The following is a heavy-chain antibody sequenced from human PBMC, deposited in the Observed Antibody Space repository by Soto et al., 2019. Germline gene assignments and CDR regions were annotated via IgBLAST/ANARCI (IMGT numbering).Heavy chain of an antibody. CDR3: ARLQGEVLLWFGGRDY. V-gene: IGHV4-39*01. CDR2: IYYSGST. J-gene: IGHJ4*02. D-gene: IGHD3-10*01. Sequence: SETLSLTCTVSGGSISSSSYYWGWIRQPPGKGLEWIGSIYYSGSTYYNPSLKSRVTISVDTSKNQFSLKLSSVTAADTAVYYCARLQGEVLLWFGGRDYWGQGTLVTVSS. CDR1: GGSISSSSYY.